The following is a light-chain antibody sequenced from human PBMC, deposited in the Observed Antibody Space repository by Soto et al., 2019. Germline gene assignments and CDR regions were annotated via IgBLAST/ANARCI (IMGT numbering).Light chain of an antibody. Sequence: EIAMTQSPATLSVSPGERATLSCRASQSISSNLVWYQQKAGQAPRPLIYGASTRATGIPARFSGSGSGTAFTLTISSLQPEDFATYYCQQSYSYVCTFGQGTKVDIK. CDR2: GAS. CDR3: QQSYSYVCT. J-gene: IGKJ2*02. CDR1: QSISSN. V-gene: IGKV3-15*01.